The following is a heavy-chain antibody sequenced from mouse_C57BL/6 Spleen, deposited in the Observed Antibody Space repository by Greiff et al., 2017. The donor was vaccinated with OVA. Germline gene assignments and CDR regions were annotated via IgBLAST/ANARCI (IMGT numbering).Heavy chain of an antibody. Sequence: VQLQQPGAELVKPGASVKMSCKASGYTFTSYWITWVKQRPGQGLEWIGDIYPGSGSTNYNEKYKSKATLTVDTSTITAYMQLRSLTSEDSAVYYCSRGEYWWFFGYWGKGTTLTVSS. CDR2: IYPGSGST. CDR3: SRGEYWWFFGY. D-gene: IGHD1-1*02. CDR1: GYTFTSYW. J-gene: IGHJ2*01. V-gene: IGHV1-55*01.